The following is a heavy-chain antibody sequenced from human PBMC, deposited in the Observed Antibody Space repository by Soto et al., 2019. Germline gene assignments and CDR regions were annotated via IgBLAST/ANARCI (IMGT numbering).Heavy chain of an antibody. Sequence: SVPLSCQASGGTFRRSASSWVREDPGKWLEWMGGIIPIFGRANYAQKFQGRVTITADESTSTAYMELSSLRSEDTAVYYCALAVGIGSAVDSWDLVTMFT. V-gene: IGHV1-69*13. CDR2: IIPIFGRA. CDR3: ALAVGIGSAVDS. D-gene: IGHD6-25*01. CDR1: GGTFRRSA. J-gene: IGHJ3*02.